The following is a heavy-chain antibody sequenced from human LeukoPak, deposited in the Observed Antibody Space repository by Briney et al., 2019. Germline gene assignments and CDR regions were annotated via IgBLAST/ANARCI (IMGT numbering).Heavy chain of an antibody. Sequence: SETLSLTCTVSGGSISSGSYYWSWFRQPGGKGLEWIGRIYTSGSTNYNPSLKSRVTISVDTSKNQFSLKLSSVTAADTAVYYCARGPDYWGQGTLVTVSS. CDR1: GGSISSGSYY. CDR3: ARGPDY. CDR2: IYTSGST. V-gene: IGHV4-61*02. J-gene: IGHJ4*02.